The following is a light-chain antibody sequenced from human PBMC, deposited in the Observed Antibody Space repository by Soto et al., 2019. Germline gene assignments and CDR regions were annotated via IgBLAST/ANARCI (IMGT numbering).Light chain of an antibody. V-gene: IGKV1-39*01. CDR3: QQGYSTAIT. CDR1: QSISSY. CDR2: AAS. J-gene: IGKJ5*01. Sequence: IQLTQSPSHMYDSVGDRVTITCRASQSISSYLNWYQQKLGKAPNLLIYAASSLASGVPSRFSGSGSGTDFTLTISSLQPEDFATYFCQQGYSTAITFGQGTRLEIK.